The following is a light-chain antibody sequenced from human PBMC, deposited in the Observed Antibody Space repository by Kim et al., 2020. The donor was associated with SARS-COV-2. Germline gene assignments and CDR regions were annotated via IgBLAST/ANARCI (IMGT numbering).Light chain of an antibody. Sequence: EIVLTQSPGTRSLSPGERATLSCRASQTVTSNYLAWYQQKPGQAPRLLIYGASSRATGIPDRFSGSGSGTDFTLTISRLEPEDVAVYYCQQYGRTFGQGTKVDIK. V-gene: IGKV3-20*01. CDR1: QTVTSNY. CDR2: GAS. CDR3: QQYGRT. J-gene: IGKJ1*01.